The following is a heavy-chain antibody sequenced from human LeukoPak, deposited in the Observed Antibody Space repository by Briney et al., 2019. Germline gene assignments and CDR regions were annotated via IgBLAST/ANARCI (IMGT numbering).Heavy chain of an antibody. D-gene: IGHD6-13*01. CDR2: ISGSGGST. CDR1: GFTFSSYA. J-gene: IGHJ5*02. CDR3: AKGYIAAAEGNWFDP. Sequence: PGGSLRLSCAASGFTFSSYAMSWVRQAPGKGLEWVSAISGSGGSTYYAGSVKGRFTISRDNSKNTLYLQMNSLRAEDTAVYYCAKGYIAAAEGNWFDPWGQGTLVTVSS. V-gene: IGHV3-23*01.